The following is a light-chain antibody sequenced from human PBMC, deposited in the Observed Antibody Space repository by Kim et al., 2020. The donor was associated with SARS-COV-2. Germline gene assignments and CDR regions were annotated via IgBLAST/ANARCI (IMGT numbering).Light chain of an antibody. J-gene: IGLJ3*02. CDR1: SGHSSYA. Sequence: QLVLTQSPSASASLGASVKLTCTLSSGHSSYAIAWHQQQPEKGPRYLMKLNSDGSHSKGDGIPDRFSGSSSGAERYPTISSLQSEDEADYYCQTWGTGIGFGGGTQLTVL. CDR2: LNSDGSH. CDR3: QTWGTGIG. V-gene: IGLV4-69*01.